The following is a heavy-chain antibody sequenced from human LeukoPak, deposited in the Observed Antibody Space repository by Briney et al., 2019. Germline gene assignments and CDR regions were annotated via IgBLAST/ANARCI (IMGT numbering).Heavy chain of an antibody. V-gene: IGHV3-23*01. CDR1: GFTFSSYA. J-gene: IGHJ5*01. Sequence: GGSLRPSCVTSGFTFSSYAMSWVRQAPGKGLEWVSSISGSGGTTYYADSVKGRFTISRDNSKNSLYLQMNSLRAEDAAVYYCAKDTAPRPRWFDSWGQGTLVTVSS. CDR3: AKDTAPRPRWFDS. CDR2: ISGSGGTT. D-gene: IGHD6-6*01.